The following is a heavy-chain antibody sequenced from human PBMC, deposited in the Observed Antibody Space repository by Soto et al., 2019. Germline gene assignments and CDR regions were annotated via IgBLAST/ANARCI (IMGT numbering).Heavy chain of an antibody. Sequence: ASVKVSCKASGYIFTDYYLHWVRQAPGQGLEYMGRINPNTGGTKYTQKFQGRVTMTGGTLLLNWLTSDDTAVYFCARSLSTIGARLDYWGQGTLVTVSS. V-gene: IGHV1-2*06. CDR1: GYIFTDYY. CDR2: INPNTGGT. J-gene: IGHJ4*01. D-gene: IGHD5-12*01. CDR3: ARSLSTIGARLDY.